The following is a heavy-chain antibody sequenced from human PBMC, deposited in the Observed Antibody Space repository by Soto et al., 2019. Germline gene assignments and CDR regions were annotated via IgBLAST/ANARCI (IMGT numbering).Heavy chain of an antibody. CDR2: IYHSGVT. CDR3: ARGSNRNGYYEGFDN. Sequence: QLQLQESGSGLVKPSQTLSLTCGISGGSISGSTYSWNWIRQPPGKGLEWIGHIYHSGVTNYNPSLKSRVTMSVDRSKNELSMKLSSVTAADTAVYYCARGSNRNGYYEGFDNWGQGTLGTVSS. V-gene: IGHV4-30-2*01. D-gene: IGHD3-22*01. CDR1: GGSISGSTYS. J-gene: IGHJ5*02.